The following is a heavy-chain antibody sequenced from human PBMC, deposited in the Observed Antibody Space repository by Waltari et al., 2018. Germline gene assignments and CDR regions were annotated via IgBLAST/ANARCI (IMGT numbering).Heavy chain of an antibody. V-gene: IGHV3-53*01. CDR1: GFTVSSNY. Sequence: EVLLVESGGGLIQPGGSLRLSCAASGFTVSSNYMSWVRQAPGKGREWVSVIYSGGSTYYADSVKGRFTISRDNSKNTLYLQMNSLRAEDTAVYYCASTYSSSSHYFDYWGQGTLVTVSS. CDR3: ASTYSSSSHYFDY. CDR2: IYSGGST. D-gene: IGHD6-6*01. J-gene: IGHJ4*02.